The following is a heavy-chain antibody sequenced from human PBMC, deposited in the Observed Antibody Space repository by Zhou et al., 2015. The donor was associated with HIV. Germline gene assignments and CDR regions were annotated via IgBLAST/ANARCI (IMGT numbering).Heavy chain of an antibody. Sequence: QVQLVQSGAEVKKPGASLKVSCKASGFTFTGYYIHWVRQAPGQGLEWLGWINPNNGGTNYAQKFQARVTMTSDTSISTAYMELSRLTSDDTVLLYCARDHYGGNWALGYWGQGTLVHRLL. J-gene: IGHJ4*02. D-gene: IGHD4-23*01. CDR3: ARDHYGGNWALGY. V-gene: IGHV1-2*02. CDR1: GFTFTGYY. CDR2: INPNNGGT.